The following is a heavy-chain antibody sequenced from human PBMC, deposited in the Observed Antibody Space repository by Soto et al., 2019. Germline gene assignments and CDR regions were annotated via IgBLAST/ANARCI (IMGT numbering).Heavy chain of an antibody. CDR3: ASNYYGSGRYYYYGMDV. CDR1: GGTFSSYA. D-gene: IGHD3-10*01. J-gene: IGHJ6*02. V-gene: IGHV1-69*13. CDR2: IIPIFGTA. Sequence: SVKVSCKASGGTFSSYAISWVRQAPGQGLEWMGGIIPIFGTANYAQKFQGRVTITADESTSTAYMELSSLRSEDTAVYYCASNYYGSGRYYYYGMDVWGQGTTVTVSS.